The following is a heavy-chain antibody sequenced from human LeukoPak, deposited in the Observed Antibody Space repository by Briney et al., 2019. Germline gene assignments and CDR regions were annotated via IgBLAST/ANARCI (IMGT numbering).Heavy chain of an antibody. Sequence: GGSLRLSCAASGFTVSSNYMSWVRQAPGKGLEWVSVIYSGGSTYYADSVKGRFTISRGNSKNTLYLQMNSLRAEDTAVYYCAILSDTAMANYYYYGMDVWGQGTTVTVSS. CDR1: GFTVSSNY. V-gene: IGHV3-53*01. CDR2: IYSGGST. CDR3: AILSDTAMANYYYYGMDV. J-gene: IGHJ6*02. D-gene: IGHD5-18*01.